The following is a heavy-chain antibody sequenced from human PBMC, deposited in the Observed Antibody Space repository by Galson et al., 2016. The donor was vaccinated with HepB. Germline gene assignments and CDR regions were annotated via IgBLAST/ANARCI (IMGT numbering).Heavy chain of an antibody. CDR2: IGSGSSPI. D-gene: IGHD3-22*01. Sequence: SLRLSCAASGFTFSSYALNWVRQAPGKGLEWVSYIGSGSSPIHSADSVKGRFTISRDNAKNPLYLHMNSLSDEDTAVYYCARVDEGYYYLIDYWGQGTLVTVSS. CDR3: ARVDEGYYYLIDY. V-gene: IGHV3-48*02. CDR1: GFTFSSYA. J-gene: IGHJ4*02.